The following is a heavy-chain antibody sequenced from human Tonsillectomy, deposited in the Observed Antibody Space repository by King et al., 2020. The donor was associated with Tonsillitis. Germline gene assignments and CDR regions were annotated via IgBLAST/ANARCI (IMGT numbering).Heavy chain of an antibody. CDR2: IYYSGTS. CDR1: GGSITSYY. D-gene: IGHD3-22*01. CDR3: ARYYYDNSGYRHNYFDY. J-gene: IGHJ4*02. V-gene: IGHV4-59*01. Sequence: VQLVESGPGLVKPSETLSLTCTVSGGSITSYYWSWIRQPPGKGLEWIGYIYYSGTSNYTPSLKSLVTMSLDTSKSQFSLKLNSVTAADTAVYYCARYYYDNSGYRHNYFDYWGQGILVTVSS.